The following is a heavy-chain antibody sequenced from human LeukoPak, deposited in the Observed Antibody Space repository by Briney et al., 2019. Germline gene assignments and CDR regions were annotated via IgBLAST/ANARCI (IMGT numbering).Heavy chain of an antibody. CDR2: INSSSSYI. CDR1: GFTFSSYS. V-gene: IGHV3-21*01. CDR3: AREGPDIVVVPAARACGMDV. D-gene: IGHD2-2*01. Sequence: GGSLRLSCAASGFTFSSYSMNWVRQAPGKGLEWVSSINSSSSYIYYADSVKGRFTISRDNAKNSLYLQMNSLRAEDTAVYYCAREGPDIVVVPAARACGMDVWGQGTTVTVSS. J-gene: IGHJ6*02.